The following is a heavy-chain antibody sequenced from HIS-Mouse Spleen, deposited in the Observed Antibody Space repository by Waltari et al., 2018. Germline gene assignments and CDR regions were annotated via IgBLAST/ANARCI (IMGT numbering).Heavy chain of an antibody. CDR1: GYTFTGYY. CDR3: AGVKEDSGYDYWYFDL. J-gene: IGHJ2*01. V-gene: IGHV1-2*02. Sequence: QVQLVQSGAEVKKPGASVKVSCKASGYTFTGYYMHWVRQAPGQGLEWVGWNNPNSGGTNYAKKFKGRVTMTRDTSISTAYMELSRLRSDDTAVYYCAGVKEDSGYDYWYFDLWGRGTLVTVSS. D-gene: IGHD5-12*01. CDR2: NNPNSGGT.